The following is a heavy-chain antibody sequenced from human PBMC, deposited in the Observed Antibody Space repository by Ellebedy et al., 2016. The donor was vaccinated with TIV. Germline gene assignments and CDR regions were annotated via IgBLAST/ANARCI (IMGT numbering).Heavy chain of an antibody. J-gene: IGHJ6*02. Sequence: GGSLRLSCTASGFTFSSYDMHWVRQATGKGLEWVSLIGIAGDTYYPGSVKGRFTISRDNAKSSLYLQMNTLRAEDTAVYYCAAAGRPYDYNSMDVWGQGTTVTVSS. CDR1: GFTFSSYD. D-gene: IGHD3-10*01. CDR3: AAAGRPYDYNSMDV. V-gene: IGHV3-13*01. CDR2: IGIAGDT.